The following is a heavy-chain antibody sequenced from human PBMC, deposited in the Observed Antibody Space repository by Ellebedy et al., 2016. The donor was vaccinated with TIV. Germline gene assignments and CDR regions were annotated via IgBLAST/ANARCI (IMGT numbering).Heavy chain of an antibody. Sequence: AASVKVSCKASGGTFSSYAISWVRQAPGQGLEWVGNINQDGSEKCYGDSVKGRFTISRDNAKNSVYLQLNSLRAEDTAVYYCARENWYNDYWGQGTLVTVSS. D-gene: IGHD1/OR15-1a*01. V-gene: IGHV3-7*04. CDR2: INQDGSEK. J-gene: IGHJ4*02. CDR1: GGTFSSYA. CDR3: ARENWYNDY.